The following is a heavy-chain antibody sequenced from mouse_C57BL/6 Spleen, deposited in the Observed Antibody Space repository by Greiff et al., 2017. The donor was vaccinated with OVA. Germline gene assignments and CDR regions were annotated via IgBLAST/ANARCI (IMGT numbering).Heavy chain of an antibody. Sequence: EVKLVESGGGLVKPGGSLKLSCAASGFTFSSYTMSWVRQTPEKRLAWVATISGGGGNTYYPDSVKGRLTISRDNAHHTLYLHMSCLMSQVTSLYSCSSPHYSGSSYWYFDVWGPGTTVTVSS. CDR3: SSPHYSGSSYWYFDV. D-gene: IGHD1-1*01. CDR1: GFTFSSYT. J-gene: IGHJ1*01. V-gene: IGHV5-9*01. CDR2: ISGGGGNT.